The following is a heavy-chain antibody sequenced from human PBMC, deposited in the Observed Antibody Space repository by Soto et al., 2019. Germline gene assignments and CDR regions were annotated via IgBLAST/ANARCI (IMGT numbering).Heavy chain of an antibody. Sequence: PSETLSLTCAVYGGSFSGYYWSWIRQPPGKGLEWIGEINHSGSTNYNPSLKSRVTISVDTSKNQFSLKLSSVTAADTAVYYCARGAAGDYAPAYYMDGWGKGTTVTVSS. J-gene: IGHJ6*03. CDR2: INHSGST. D-gene: IGHD4-17*01. V-gene: IGHV4-34*01. CDR3: ARGAAGDYAPAYYMDG. CDR1: GGSFSGYY.